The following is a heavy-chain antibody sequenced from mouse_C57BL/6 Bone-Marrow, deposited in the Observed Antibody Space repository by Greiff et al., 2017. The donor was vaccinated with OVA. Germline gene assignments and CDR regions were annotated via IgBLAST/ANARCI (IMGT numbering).Heavy chain of an antibody. CDR2: IDPSDSYT. D-gene: IGHD1-1*01. Sequence: QVQLQQPGAELVMPGASVKLSCKASGYTFTSYWMHWVKQRPGQGLEWIGEIDPSDSYTNYNQKFKGKSTLTVDKSSSTAYMQLSSLTSEDSAVYYCARVNSYGTRDYWGQGTTLTVSS. J-gene: IGHJ2*01. CDR3: ARVNSYGTRDY. CDR1: GYTFTSYW. V-gene: IGHV1-69*01.